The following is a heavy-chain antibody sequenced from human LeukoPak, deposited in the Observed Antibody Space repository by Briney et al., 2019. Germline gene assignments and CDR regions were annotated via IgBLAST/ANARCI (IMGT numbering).Heavy chain of an antibody. J-gene: IGHJ4*02. CDR3: AKTRPLDSSSWSHGDY. Sequence: GGSLRLSCAASGFTFDDYAMHWVRQAPGKGLEWVSGISWNSGSVGYADSVKSRFTISRDNSKNTLYLQMNSLRAEDTAVYYCAKTRPLDSSSWSHGDYWGQGTLVTVSS. V-gene: IGHV3-9*01. D-gene: IGHD6-13*01. CDR2: ISWNSGSV. CDR1: GFTFDDYA.